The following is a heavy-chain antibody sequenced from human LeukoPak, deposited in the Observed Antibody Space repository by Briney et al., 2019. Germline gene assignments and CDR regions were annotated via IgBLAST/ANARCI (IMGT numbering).Heavy chain of an antibody. CDR1: GGSFSGYY. J-gene: IGHJ6*02. V-gene: IGHV4-34*01. CDR3: ARTRKVVPAAIMHYYYYYGMDV. CDR2: INHSGST. Sequence: PSETLSLTCAVYGGSFSGYYWSWIRQPPGKGLEWIGEINHSGSTNYNPSLKSRVTISVDTSKNQFSLKLSSVTAADTAVYYCARTRKVVPAAIMHYYYYYGMDVWGQGTTVTVSS. D-gene: IGHD2-2*01.